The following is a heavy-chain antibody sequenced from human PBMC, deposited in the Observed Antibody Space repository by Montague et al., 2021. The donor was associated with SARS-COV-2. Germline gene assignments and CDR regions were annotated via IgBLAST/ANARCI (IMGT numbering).Heavy chain of an antibody. V-gene: IGHV4-39*01. CDR3: ARREYSYGLGD. CDR1: GGPISGSSDY. J-gene: IGHJ4*02. D-gene: IGHD5-18*01. Sequence: SETLSLTCTVTGGPISGSSDYWGWIRQSPGKGLVWIASVDYSGNTYYXXSLKSRLTISVDTSKNQFSLKLTSVTAADTALYYCARREYSYGLGDWGQGTLVTVSS. CDR2: VDYSGNT.